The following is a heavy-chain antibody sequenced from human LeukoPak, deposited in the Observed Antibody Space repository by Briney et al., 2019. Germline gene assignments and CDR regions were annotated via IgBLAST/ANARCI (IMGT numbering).Heavy chain of an antibody. CDR3: AKDVLGGYGGNSDASDI. V-gene: IGHV3-23*01. Sequence: GGSLRLSCAAPGFTFSSYAMSWVRQAPGKGLEWVSAISGSGGSTYYADSVKGRFTISRDNSKNTLYLQMNSLRAEDTAVDYCAKDVLGGYGGNSDASDIWGQGTMVTVSS. D-gene: IGHD4-23*01. CDR2: ISGSGGST. CDR1: GFTFSSYA. J-gene: IGHJ3*02.